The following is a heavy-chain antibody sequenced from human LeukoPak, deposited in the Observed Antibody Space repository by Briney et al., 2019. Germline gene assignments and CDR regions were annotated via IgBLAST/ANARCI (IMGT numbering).Heavy chain of an antibody. J-gene: IGHJ4*02. CDR3: ARNDFGSGWLGDN. V-gene: IGHV3-23*01. CDR1: GFTFSTYA. CDR2: IGGGSGGT. Sequence: PGGSLRLSCAASGFTFSTYAMSWVRQAPGKGLEWVSTIGGGSGGTYYADSVKGRFTISRDTSKNTLFLQMNSLRAEDTAVYYCARNDFGSGWLGDNWGQGTLVTASS. D-gene: IGHD6-19*01.